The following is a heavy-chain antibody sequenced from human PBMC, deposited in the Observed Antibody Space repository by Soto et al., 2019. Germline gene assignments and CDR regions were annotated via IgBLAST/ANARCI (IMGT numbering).Heavy chain of an antibody. Sequence: ASVKVSCKASGYTFTSYYMHWVRQAPGQGLEWMGIINPSGGSTSYAQKFQGRVTMTRDTSTSTVYMELSSLRSEDTAVYYCASEGPLQGRSSGFDYWGQGTLVTVS. D-gene: IGHD6-19*01. J-gene: IGHJ4*02. CDR3: ASEGPLQGRSSGFDY. CDR2: INPSGGST. V-gene: IGHV1-46*03. CDR1: GYTFTSYY.